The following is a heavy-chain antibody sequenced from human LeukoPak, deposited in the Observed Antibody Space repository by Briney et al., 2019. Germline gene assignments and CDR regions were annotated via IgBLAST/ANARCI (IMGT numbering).Heavy chain of an antibody. J-gene: IGHJ4*02. D-gene: IGHD5-12*01. CDR1: GGAITGYY. CDR3: ARYNGYAHFDY. Sequence: PSETLSLTCTVSGGAITGYYWSWIRQPPGKGLEWIGYIYYSGSTNYNPSLKSRVTMSVDTSKKQFSLKLSSVTAADTAVYYCARYNGYAHFDYWGQGTLVTVSS. V-gene: IGHV4-59*08. CDR2: IYYSGST.